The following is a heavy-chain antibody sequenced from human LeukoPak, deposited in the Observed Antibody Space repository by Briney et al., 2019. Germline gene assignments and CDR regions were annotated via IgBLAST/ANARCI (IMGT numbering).Heavy chain of an antibody. CDR1: GFTFSSYA. V-gene: IGHV3-23*01. CDR3: TTARIARY. D-gene: IGHD6-6*01. Sequence: GGSLRLSCAASGFTFSSYAMSWVRQAPGKGLEWVSAISGSGGSTYYADSVKGRFTISRDNSKNTLYLQMNTLKTEDTAVYYCTTARIARYWGQGTLVTVSS. CDR2: ISGSGGST. J-gene: IGHJ4*02.